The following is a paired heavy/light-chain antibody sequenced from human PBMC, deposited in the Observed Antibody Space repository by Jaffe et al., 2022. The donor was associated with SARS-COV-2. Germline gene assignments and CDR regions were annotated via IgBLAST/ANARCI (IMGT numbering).Light chain of an antibody. V-gene: IGKV2-28*01. CDR3: MQALQIPYT. CDR1: QSLLHSSGYNY. J-gene: IGKJ2*01. Sequence: DIVMTQSPLFLPVTPGEPASISCRSSQSLLHSSGYNYLDWYLQKPGQSPQLLIYLGSYRASGVSDRFSGSGSGTDFTLKISRVEAEDVGVYYCMQALQIPYTFGQGTKLEIK. CDR2: LGS.
Heavy chain of an antibody. Sequence: QMQVVESGGGVVQPGRSLRLSCAASGFTFNRSAMHWVRQAPGKGLEWVAVISYDGDYRYYGDSVKGRFTISRDNFKNTLYLQMDSLRTEDAAIYYCARPRGTMTNPYYYYYYIDVWGRGTTVTVSS. J-gene: IGHJ6*03. D-gene: IGHD4-17*01. CDR2: ISYDGDYR. V-gene: IGHV3-30*04. CDR1: GFTFNRSA. CDR3: ARPRGTMTNPYYYYYYIDV.